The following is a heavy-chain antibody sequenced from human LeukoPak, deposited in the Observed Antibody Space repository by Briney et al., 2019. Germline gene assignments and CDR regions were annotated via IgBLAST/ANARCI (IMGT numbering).Heavy chain of an antibody. V-gene: IGHV4-4*09. CDR2: IYTSGST. D-gene: IGHD6-13*01. Sequence: PSETLSLTCTVSGGSISSYYWSWIRQPPGKGLEWIGYIYTSGSTNYNPSPKSRVTISVDTSKNQFSLKLSSVTAADTAVYYCASAGGSSWNPYYYYYYMDVWGKGTTVTVSS. J-gene: IGHJ6*03. CDR1: GGSISSYY. CDR3: ASAGGSSWNPYYYYYYMDV.